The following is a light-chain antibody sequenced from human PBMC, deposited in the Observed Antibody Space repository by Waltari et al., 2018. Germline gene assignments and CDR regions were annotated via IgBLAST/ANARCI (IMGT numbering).Light chain of an antibody. Sequence: EIVMTQSPATLSVSPGEIATLACRASQRVSSNLAWYQQKPGQAPRFLIYGASTRANGIPARFSGSGSGTEFASPTSSMQSEDFVVYYCQQYNNWPPLTFSGGTKVEIK. V-gene: IGKV3-15*01. CDR3: QQYNNWPPLT. J-gene: IGKJ4*01. CDR1: QRVSSN. CDR2: GAS.